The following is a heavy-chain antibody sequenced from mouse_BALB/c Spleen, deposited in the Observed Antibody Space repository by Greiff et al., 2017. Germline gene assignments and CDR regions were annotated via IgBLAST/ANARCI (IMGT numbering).Heavy chain of an antibody. J-gene: IGHJ3*01. Sequence: VQLQESGAELVRPGASVTLSCKASGYTFTDYEMHWVKQTPVHGLEWIGAIDPETGGTAYNQKFKGKATLTADKSSSTAYMELRSLTSEDSAVYYCTREGYGNPFAYWGQGTLVTVSA. V-gene: IGHV1-15*01. CDR1: GYTFTDYE. D-gene: IGHD2-10*02. CDR3: TREGYGNPFAY. CDR2: IDPETGGT.